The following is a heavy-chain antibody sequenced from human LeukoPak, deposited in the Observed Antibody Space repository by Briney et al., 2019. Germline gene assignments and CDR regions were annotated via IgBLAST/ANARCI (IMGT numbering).Heavy chain of an antibody. Sequence: SETLSLTCTVSGGSISSYYWSWIRQPPGKGLEWIGEINHSGSTNYNPSLKSRVTISVDTSKNQFSLKLSSVTAADTAVYYCARGVGCSGGSCYGDWFDPWGQGTLVTVSS. J-gene: IGHJ5*02. CDR2: INHSGST. CDR1: GGSISSYY. V-gene: IGHV4-34*01. CDR3: ARGVGCSGGSCYGDWFDP. D-gene: IGHD2-15*01.